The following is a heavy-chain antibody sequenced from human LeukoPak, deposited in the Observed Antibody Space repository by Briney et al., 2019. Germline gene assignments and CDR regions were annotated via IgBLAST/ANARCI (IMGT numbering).Heavy chain of an antibody. CDR1: GGSFSGYY. CDR3: ARVYYYDSSGCDAFDI. CDR2: INHSGST. V-gene: IGHV4-34*01. Sequence: PSETLSLTCAVCGGSFSGYYWSWIRQPPGKGLEWIGEINHSGSTNYNPSLKSRVTISVDTSKNQFSLKLSSVTAADTAVYYCARVYYYDSSGCDAFDIWGQGTMVTVSS. J-gene: IGHJ3*02. D-gene: IGHD3-22*01.